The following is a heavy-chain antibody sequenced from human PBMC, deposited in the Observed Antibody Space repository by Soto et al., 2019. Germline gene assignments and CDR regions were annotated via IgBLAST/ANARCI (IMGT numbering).Heavy chain of an antibody. V-gene: IGHV3-30*18. J-gene: IGHJ6*02. CDR1: GFTFSSYG. CDR3: AKGSITMVRGAPYGMDV. Sequence: GGSLRLSCAASGFTFSSYGMHWVRQAPGKGLEWVAVISYDGSNKYYADSVKGRFTISRDNSKNTLYLQTNSLRAEDTAVYYCAKGSITMVRGAPYGMDVWGQGTTVTVSS. D-gene: IGHD3-10*01. CDR2: ISYDGSNK.